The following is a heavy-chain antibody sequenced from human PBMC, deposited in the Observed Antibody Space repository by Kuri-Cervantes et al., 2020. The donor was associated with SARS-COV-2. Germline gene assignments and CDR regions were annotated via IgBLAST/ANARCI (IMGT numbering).Heavy chain of an antibody. V-gene: IGHV5-10-1*01. CDR3: ARDITYYYYGMDV. Sequence: GGSLRLSCKGYGYSFTSYWISWVRQLPGKGLEWMGRIDPSDSYTNYSTSFQGHVTISADKSISTAYLQWSSLKASDTAMYYCARDITYYYYGMDVWGQGTTVTVSS. D-gene: IGHD3-10*01. CDR2: IDPSDSYT. J-gene: IGHJ6*02. CDR1: GYSFTSYW.